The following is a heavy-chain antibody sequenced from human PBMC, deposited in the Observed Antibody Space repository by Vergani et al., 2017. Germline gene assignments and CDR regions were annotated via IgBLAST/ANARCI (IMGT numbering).Heavy chain of an antibody. CDR3: ARIRAAAGTRGTYFDY. J-gene: IGHJ4*02. D-gene: IGHD6-13*01. CDR2: IDWEDDK. CDR1: GFSLSTSGMC. Sequence: QVTLRESGPALVKPTQTLTLTCTFSGFSLSTSGMCVSWIRQPPGKSLEWLALIDWEDDKYYSTSLKTRLTISKDTSKNQVVLTMTNMDPVDTATYYCARIRAAAGTRGTYFDYWGQGTLVTVSS. V-gene: IGHV2-70*01.